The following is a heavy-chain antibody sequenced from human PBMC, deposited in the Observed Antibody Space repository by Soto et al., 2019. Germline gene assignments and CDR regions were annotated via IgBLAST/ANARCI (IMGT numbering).Heavy chain of an antibody. CDR2: IYYSGST. CDR1: GGSISSYY. V-gene: IGHV4-59*08. Sequence: PSETLSLTCTVSGGSISSYYWSWIRQPPGKGLEWIGYIYYSGSTNYNPSLKSRVTISVDTSKNQFSLKLNSVTAADTAVYYCARLDGIAGRSMDVRGKGTTGIVSS. CDR3: ARLDGIAGRSMDV. J-gene: IGHJ6*03. D-gene: IGHD6-6*01.